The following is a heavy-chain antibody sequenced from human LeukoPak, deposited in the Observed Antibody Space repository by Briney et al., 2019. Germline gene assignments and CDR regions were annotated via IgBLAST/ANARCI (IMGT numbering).Heavy chain of an antibody. V-gene: IGHV4-34*01. J-gene: IGHJ5*02. CDR2: INHSGTT. Sequence: SETLSLTCAVYGGSFSAYYWSWIRQPPGKGLEWIGEINHSGTTNYNPSLESRVTMSVDTSKNQFSLKLSSVTAADTAVYYCAKTGYSSSWYVPRGNWFDPWGQGTLVTVSS. D-gene: IGHD6-13*01. CDR3: AKTGYSSSWYVPRGNWFDP. CDR1: GGSFSAYY.